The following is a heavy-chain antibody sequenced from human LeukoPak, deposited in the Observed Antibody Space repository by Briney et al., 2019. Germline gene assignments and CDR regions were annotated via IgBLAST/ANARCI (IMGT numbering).Heavy chain of an antibody. CDR2: IYYRSKWYN. V-gene: IGHV6-1*01. D-gene: IGHD3-22*01. Sequence: SQTLSLTCAISGDSVSSNSAAWNWIRQSPSRGLEWLGRIYYRSKWYNDYAVSVKSRITINPDTSKNQFSLQLNSVTPEDTAVYCCARVGDSSDAFDIWGQGTMVTVSS. J-gene: IGHJ3*02. CDR1: GDSVSSNSAA. CDR3: ARVGDSSDAFDI.